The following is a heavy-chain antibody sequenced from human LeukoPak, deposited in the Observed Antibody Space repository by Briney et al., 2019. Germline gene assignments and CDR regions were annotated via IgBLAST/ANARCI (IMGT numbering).Heavy chain of an antibody. Sequence: SETLSLTCTVSGGSISSSGYYWGWIRQPPGKGLEWIGSIYYSGSTYYNPSLKSRVTISVDTSKNQFSLKLSSVTAADTAVYYCARSRYQLLQFDYWGQGTLVTVSS. CDR3: ARSRYQLLQFDY. V-gene: IGHV4-39*01. CDR2: IYYSGST. J-gene: IGHJ4*02. CDR1: GGSISSSGYY. D-gene: IGHD2-2*01.